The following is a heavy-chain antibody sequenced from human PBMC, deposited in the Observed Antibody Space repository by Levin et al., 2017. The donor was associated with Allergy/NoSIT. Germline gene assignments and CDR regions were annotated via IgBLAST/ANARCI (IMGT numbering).Heavy chain of an antibody. CDR3: ARGGAHDIVVIPATVK. CDR2: INHSGST. D-gene: IGHD2-2*01. CDR1: GGSFTGYY. J-gene: IGHJ4*02. Sequence: PSETLSLTCAVYGGSFTGYYWSWIRQPPGKGLEWIGEINHSGSTNYNPSLKSRVTMSVDTSKNQFSLSLTSMTAADTAVYYCARGGAHDIVVIPATVKWGQGTLVTVSS. V-gene: IGHV4-34*01.